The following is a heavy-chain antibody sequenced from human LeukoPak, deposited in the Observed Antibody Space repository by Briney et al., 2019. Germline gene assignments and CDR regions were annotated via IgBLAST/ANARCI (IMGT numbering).Heavy chain of an antibody. V-gene: IGHV3-48*01. D-gene: IGHD3-3*01. CDR1: GFTFSSYS. CDR2: ISSSSSTI. Sequence: GGSLRLSCAASGFTFSSYSMNWVRQAPGKGLEWVSYISSSSSTIYYADSVKGRFTIPRDNAKNSLYLQMNSLRAEDTAVYYCARDQESSGITIFGGWFDPWGQGTLVTVSS. CDR3: ARDQESSGITIFGGWFDP. J-gene: IGHJ5*02.